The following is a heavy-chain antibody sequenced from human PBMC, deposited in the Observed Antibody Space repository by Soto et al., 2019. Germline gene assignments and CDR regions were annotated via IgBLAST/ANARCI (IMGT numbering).Heavy chain of an antibody. CDR3: ARVRYYYGSGSYSPPYGMDV. Sequence: PSQTLSLTCAISGEIVSSTRAAWNWIRQSPSRGLEWLGRTYYKSKWYNDYAVSVKSRITINPDTSKNQFSLQLNSVTPEDTAVYYCARVRYYYGSGSYSPPYGMDVWGQGTTVTVSS. V-gene: IGHV6-1*01. D-gene: IGHD3-10*01. CDR1: GEIVSSTRAA. CDR2: TYYKSKWYN. J-gene: IGHJ6*02.